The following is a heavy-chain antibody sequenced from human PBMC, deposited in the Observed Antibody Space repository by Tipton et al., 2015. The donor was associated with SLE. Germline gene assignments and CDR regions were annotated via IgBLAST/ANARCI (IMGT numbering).Heavy chain of an antibody. Sequence: TLSLTCAVYGGSFSDYYWSWIRQPPGKGLEWIGEINHSGSTNFNPSLKSRVTISVDTSKNQFSLRLSSVTAADTAMYYCARDYYGSGTDWGQGTLVTVSS. CDR2: INHSGST. J-gene: IGHJ4*02. CDR1: GGSFSDYY. D-gene: IGHD3-10*01. V-gene: IGHV4-34*01. CDR3: ARDYYGSGTD.